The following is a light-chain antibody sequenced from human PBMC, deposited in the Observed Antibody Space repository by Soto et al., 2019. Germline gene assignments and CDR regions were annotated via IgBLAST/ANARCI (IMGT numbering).Light chain of an antibody. J-gene: IGKJ1*01. CDR1: QSVRDRY. V-gene: IGKV3-20*01. CDR2: DTS. CDR3: QQYGSSPGT. Sequence: EIVLTQSPGTLSLSPGERATLSCRASQSVRDRYLAWYQQKPCQAPSLLIYDTSTRATGVPDRCSGSGSGTDFALTISRVEPEDFAIYFCQQYGSSPGTFGQGTKLEI.